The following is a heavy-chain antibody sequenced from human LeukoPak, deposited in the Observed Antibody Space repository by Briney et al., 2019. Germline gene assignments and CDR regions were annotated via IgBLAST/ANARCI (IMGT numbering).Heavy chain of an antibody. D-gene: IGHD4-17*01. V-gene: IGHV4-39*01. CDR1: GFSFSSYA. J-gene: IGHJ5*02. Sequence: GSLRLSCAASGFSFSSYAMTWVRQPPGKGLEWIGSIYYSGSTYYNPSLKSRVTISVDTSKNQFSLKLSSVTAADTAVYYCASETTDNWFDPWGQGTLVTVSS. CDR2: IYYSGST. CDR3: ASETTDNWFDP.